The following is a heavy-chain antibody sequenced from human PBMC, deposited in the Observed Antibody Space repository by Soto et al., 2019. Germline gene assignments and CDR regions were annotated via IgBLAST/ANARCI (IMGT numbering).Heavy chain of an antibody. J-gene: IGHJ4*02. CDR1: GFSFDEYA. CDR3: AKGTKYCSSRVWSVFDY. Sequence: EVQVAESGGGSVQPGRSLRLSCEASGFSFDEYAMHWVRQVPGKGLEWVSSINWNSGNIGYADSVRGRFTISRDNAKNSLYLQMNSLRPEDTSFYYCAKGTKYCSSRVWSVFDYWGQGTLVTVS. CDR2: INWNSGNI. V-gene: IGHV3-9*01. D-gene: IGHD2-8*01.